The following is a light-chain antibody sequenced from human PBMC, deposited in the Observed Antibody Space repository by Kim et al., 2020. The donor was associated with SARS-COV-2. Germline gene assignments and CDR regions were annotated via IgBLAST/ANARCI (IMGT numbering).Light chain of an antibody. Sequence: AAVKPTATLSSGHSSYAIEWHQQQPGKGPRYLMKLNSDGSHSKGDGIPDRFSGSSSGAERYLTISSLQSEDEADYYCQTWGTGIVVFGGGTQLTVL. CDR2: LNSDGSH. CDR1: SGHSSYA. V-gene: IGLV4-69*01. CDR3: QTWGTGIVV. J-gene: IGLJ2*01.